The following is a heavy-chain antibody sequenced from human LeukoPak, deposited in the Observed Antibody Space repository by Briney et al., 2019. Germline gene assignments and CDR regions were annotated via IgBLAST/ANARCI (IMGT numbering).Heavy chain of an antibody. CDR3: AKFPYVTRGYGAY. V-gene: IGHV3-23*01. D-gene: IGHD3-22*01. CDR2: LSYGGGNP. CDR1: GVTFSSYA. Sequence: GGSLRLSCSASGVTFSSYAMSWVRQAPGKGLEWFSSLSYGGGNPYYADSVKGRFTISRDNSRNTLYLQMNNLRAEDTALYYCAKFPYVTRGYGAYWGQGPLVTVSS. J-gene: IGHJ4*02.